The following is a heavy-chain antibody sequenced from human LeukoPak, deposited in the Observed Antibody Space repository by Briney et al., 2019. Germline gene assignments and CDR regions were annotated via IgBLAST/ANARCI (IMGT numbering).Heavy chain of an antibody. CDR1: GGSISSSSYY. J-gene: IGHJ6*02. CDR2: IYHSGST. CDR3: ARKDGYYYGMDV. Sequence: SETLSLTCTVYGGSISSSSYYWGWIRQPPGKGLEWIGSIYHSGSTYYNPSLKSRVTISVDTSKNQFSLKLSSVTAADTAVYYCARKDGYYYGMDVWGQGTTVTVSS. V-gene: IGHV4-39*01. D-gene: IGHD3-22*01.